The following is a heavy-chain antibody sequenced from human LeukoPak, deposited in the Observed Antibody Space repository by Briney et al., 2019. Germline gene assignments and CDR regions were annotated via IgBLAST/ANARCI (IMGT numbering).Heavy chain of an antibody. CDR1: GFSFNSYW. D-gene: IGHD3-10*01. CDR2: INPAGSDT. J-gene: IGHJ6*02. V-gene: IGHV3-7*01. Sequence: GGSLRLSCAASGFSFNSYWMTWVRQAPGRGLEWVANINPAGSDTYYVGPVKGRFTISRDNAKNLVYLQMNSLRAEDTAVYYCARVLLWFGELSGMDVWGQGTTVTVSS. CDR3: ARVLLWFGELSGMDV.